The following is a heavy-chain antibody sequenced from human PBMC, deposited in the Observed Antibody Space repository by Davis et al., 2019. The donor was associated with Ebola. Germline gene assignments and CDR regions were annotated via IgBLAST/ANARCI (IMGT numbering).Heavy chain of an antibody. CDR2: ISDDGTDE. D-gene: IGHD5-18*01. CDR1: GFTFSSYW. Sequence: GGSLRLSCAASGFTFSSYWMSWVRQAPGKGLEWVAVISDDGTDENYADSVKGRFTISRDNSKNTLYLQMHSLKTDDTAVYYCARNQGSAMVYYWGQGTLVTVSS. J-gene: IGHJ4*02. V-gene: IGHV3-30-3*01. CDR3: ARNQGSAMVYY.